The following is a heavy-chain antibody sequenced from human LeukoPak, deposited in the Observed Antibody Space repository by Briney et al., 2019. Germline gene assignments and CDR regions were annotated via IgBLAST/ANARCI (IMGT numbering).Heavy chain of an antibody. Sequence: GASVKVSCKASGYTFTSYDINWVRQATGQGLEWMGWMNPNSGNTGYAQKFQGRVTMTMNTSISTAYMELSSLRSEDTAVYYCASAKYDFWSGYPSRYMDVWGKGTTVTVSS. CDR3: ASAKYDFWSGYPSRYMDV. CDR1: GYTFTSYD. D-gene: IGHD3-3*01. CDR2: MNPNSGNT. J-gene: IGHJ6*03. V-gene: IGHV1-8*01.